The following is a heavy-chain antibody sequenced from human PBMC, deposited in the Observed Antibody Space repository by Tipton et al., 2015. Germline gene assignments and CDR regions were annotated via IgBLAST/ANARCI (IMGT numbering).Heavy chain of an antibody. V-gene: IGHV4-31*03. J-gene: IGHJ3*02. Sequence: TLSLTCNVSGGSISSGGYYWSWIRQHPGKGLEWIGYIYYGGSTYYNPSLRSRVIISVDTSKNQFSLNLSSVTAADTAVYYCARDETFYDILTGQGNDAFDIWGQGTMVTVSS. CDR2: IYYGGST. CDR3: ARDETFYDILTGQGNDAFDI. CDR1: GGSISSGGYY. D-gene: IGHD3-9*01.